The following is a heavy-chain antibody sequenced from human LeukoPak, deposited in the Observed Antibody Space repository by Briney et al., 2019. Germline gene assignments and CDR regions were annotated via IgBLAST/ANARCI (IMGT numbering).Heavy chain of an antibody. J-gene: IGHJ4*02. CDR2: IYYSGST. D-gene: IGHD6-13*01. CDR3: ARVGRVAAFDY. V-gene: IGHV4-59*01. Sequence: SETLSLTCTVSGGSISSYYWSWIRQPPGKGLEWTGYIYYSGSTNYNPSLKSRVTISVDTSKNQFSLKLSSVTAADTAVYYCARVGRVAAFDYWGQGTLVTVSS. CDR1: GGSISSYY.